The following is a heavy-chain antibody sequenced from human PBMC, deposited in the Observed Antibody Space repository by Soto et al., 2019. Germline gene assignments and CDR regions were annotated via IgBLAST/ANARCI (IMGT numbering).Heavy chain of an antibody. D-gene: IGHD3-16*02. CDR3: ARGTPIGWGTNRYWLDV. J-gene: IGHJ4*02. Sequence: PSETLSLTCTVSGGSMSRGDYYWSWIRQPPGKGLEWIGFIYHTGSTYYSPSLKSRVAMSVDTSKKQLSLKLSSVTAADTAVYYCARGTPIGWGTNRYWLDVWGQGTLVTVSS. CDR1: GGSMSRGDYY. CDR2: IYHTGST. V-gene: IGHV4-30-4*01.